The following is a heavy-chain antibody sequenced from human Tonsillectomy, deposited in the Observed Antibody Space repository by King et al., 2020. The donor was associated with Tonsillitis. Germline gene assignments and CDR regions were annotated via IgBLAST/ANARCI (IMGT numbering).Heavy chain of an antibody. CDR2: ISWNSGSI. CDR1: GFTFDDYA. CDR3: ARVLRYFDWSWYFDL. D-gene: IGHD3-9*01. J-gene: IGHJ2*01. V-gene: IGHV3-9*01. Sequence: QLVPSGGGLVQPGRSLRLSCAASGFTFDDYAMHWVRQAPGKGLEWVAGISWNSGSIGYADSVKGRLTISSENAKNSLYLQMNSLRAEDTALYYCARVLRYFDWSWYFDLWGRGTLVTVSS.